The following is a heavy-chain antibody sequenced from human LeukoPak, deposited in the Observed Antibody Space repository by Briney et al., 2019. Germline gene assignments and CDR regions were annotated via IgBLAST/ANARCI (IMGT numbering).Heavy chain of an antibody. CDR2: IVVGSGNT. V-gene: IGHV1-58*02. CDR1: GFTFTSSA. J-gene: IGHJ3*02. Sequence: PGTSVKVSCKASGFTFTSSAMQWVRQARGQRLEWIGWIVVGSGNTNYAQKFQERVTTTRDMSTSTAYMELSSLRSEDTAVYYCAARDGSGSPTTDAFDIWGQGTMVTVSS. D-gene: IGHD1-26*01. CDR3: AARDGSGSPTTDAFDI.